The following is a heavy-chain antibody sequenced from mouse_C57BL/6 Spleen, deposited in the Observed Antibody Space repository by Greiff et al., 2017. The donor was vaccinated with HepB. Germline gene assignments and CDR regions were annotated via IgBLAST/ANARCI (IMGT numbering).Heavy chain of an antibody. CDR2: IYPRSGNT. J-gene: IGHJ3*01. CDR1: GYTFTSYG. CDR3: ASFYDYTKGFAY. V-gene: IGHV1-81*01. D-gene: IGHD2-4*01. Sequence: QVQLQQSGAELARPGASVKLSCKASGYTFTSYGISWVKQRTGQGLEWIGEIYPRSGNTYYNEKFKGKATLTADKSSSTAYMELRSLTSEDSAVYFCASFYDYTKGFAYWGQGTLVTVSA.